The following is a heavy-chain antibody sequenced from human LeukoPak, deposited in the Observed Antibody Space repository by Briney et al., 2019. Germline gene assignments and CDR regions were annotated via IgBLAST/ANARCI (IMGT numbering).Heavy chain of an antibody. V-gene: IGHV3-21*01. CDR2: ISSSSSYI. J-gene: IGHJ6*02. CDR3: ATLAVAKYYYYGMDV. CDR1: GFTFSSYS. Sequence: PGGSLRLSCAASGFTFSSYSMNWVRQAPGKGLEWVSSISSSSSYIYYADSVKGRFTISRDNAKNSLYLQMNSLRAEDTAVYYCATLAVAKYYYYGMDVWGQGTTVTVSS. D-gene: IGHD6-19*01.